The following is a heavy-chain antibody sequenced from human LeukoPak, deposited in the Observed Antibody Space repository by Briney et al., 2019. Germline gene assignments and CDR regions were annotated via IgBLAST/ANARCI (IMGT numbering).Heavy chain of an antibody. Sequence: ASVKVSCKASGYIFDIYALIWVRQAPGRGLELMGWINTNTGNPTYAQGFTGRFVFSLDTSVSTAYLQISSLKAEDTAVYCCARDYTLTLGTTTYFQHWGEGTLVTVSS. CDR3: ARDYTLTLGTTTYFQH. CDR1: GYIFDIYA. V-gene: IGHV7-4-1*02. CDR2: INTNTGNP. J-gene: IGHJ1*01. D-gene: IGHD1-7*01.